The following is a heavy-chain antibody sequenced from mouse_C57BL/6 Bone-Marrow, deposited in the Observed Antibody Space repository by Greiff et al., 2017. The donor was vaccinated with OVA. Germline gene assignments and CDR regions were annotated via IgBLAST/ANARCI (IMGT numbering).Heavy chain of an antibody. V-gene: IGHV1-69*01. CDR1: GYTFTSYW. Sequence: QVQLQQPGAELVMPGASVKLSCKASGYTFTSYWMHWVKQRPGQGLEWIGEIDPSDSYTNYNQKFKGKSTLTVDKSSSTAYMQLSSLTSEDSAVYYCARDYGSSPYFDYWVQGTTLTVSS. CDR3: ARDYGSSPYFDY. D-gene: IGHD1-1*01. CDR2: IDPSDSYT. J-gene: IGHJ2*01.